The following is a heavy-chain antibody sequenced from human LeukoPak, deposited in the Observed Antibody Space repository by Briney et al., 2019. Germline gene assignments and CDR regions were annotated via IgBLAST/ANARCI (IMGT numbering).Heavy chain of an antibody. CDR1: GFTFSSYA. V-gene: IGHV3-23*01. CDR3: AKDRADYHGF. CDR2: ISGSGST. D-gene: IGHD3-10*01. J-gene: IGHJ4*02. Sequence: GGSLRLSCAASGFTFSSYAMSWVRQAPGEGLEGVSGISGSGSTYYEDSAKGRFTISRDNFKNTLYLQMNSLRAEDTALYYCAKDRADYHGFWGPGTLVTVSS.